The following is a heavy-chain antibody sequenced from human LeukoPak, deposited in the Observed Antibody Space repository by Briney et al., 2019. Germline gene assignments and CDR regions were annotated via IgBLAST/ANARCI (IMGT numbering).Heavy chain of an antibody. D-gene: IGHD6-6*01. Sequence: GGSLRLSCAASGFTFTNYAMTWIRQAPGKGLEWVSYISSTGITKYYADSVKGRFTISRDNAENSLYLQMNSLRAADTAVYYCARDFSRRWFDPWGQGTLVTVSS. V-gene: IGHV3-11*01. J-gene: IGHJ5*02. CDR1: GFTFTNYA. CDR3: ARDFSRRWFDP. CDR2: ISSTGITK.